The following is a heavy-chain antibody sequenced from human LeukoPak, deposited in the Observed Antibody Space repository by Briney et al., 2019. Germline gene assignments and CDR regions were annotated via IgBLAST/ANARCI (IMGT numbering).Heavy chain of an antibody. CDR2: IYYSGST. CDR3: AREDLTIFGVVIDY. D-gene: IGHD3-3*01. J-gene: IGHJ4*02. CDR1: GGSISSYY. V-gene: IGHV4-59*01. Sequence: SETLSLTCTVSGGSISSYYWSWIRQPPGKGLEWIGYIYYSGSTNYNPSLKSRVTISVDTSKNQFSLKLSSVTAADTAVYYCAREDLTIFGVVIDYWGQGTLVTVSS.